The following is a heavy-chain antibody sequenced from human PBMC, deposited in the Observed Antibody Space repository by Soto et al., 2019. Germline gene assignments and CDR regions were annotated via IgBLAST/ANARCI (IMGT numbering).Heavy chain of an antibody. Sequence: PGGSLRLSCAASGFTFTRYSMNGVRQAPGKGLEWVSSISNTTNYIDYGDSMKGRFTISRDNAKNSLYLEMNSLRAEDTAVYYCARESEDLTSNFDYWGQGTLVTVSS. D-gene: IGHD2-15*01. V-gene: IGHV3-21*06. CDR2: ISNTTNYI. J-gene: IGHJ4*02. CDR3: ARESEDLTSNFDY. CDR1: GFTFTRYS.